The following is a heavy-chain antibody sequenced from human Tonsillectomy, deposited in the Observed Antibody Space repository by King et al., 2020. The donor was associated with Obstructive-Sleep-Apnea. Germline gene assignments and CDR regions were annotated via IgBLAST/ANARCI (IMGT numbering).Heavy chain of an antibody. CDR1: GFTFSSYA. J-gene: IGHJ3*02. D-gene: IGHD3-22*01. Sequence: VQLVESGGGVVQPGRSLRLSCAASGFTFSSYAMHWVRQAPGKGLEWVAVISYDGSNKYYADSVKGRFTISRDNSKNTQYLQMNSLRAEDTAVYYCARTYYYDSSGYHDDAFDIWGQGTMVTVSS. CDR2: ISYDGSNK. V-gene: IGHV3-30*04. CDR3: ARTYYYDSSGYHDDAFDI.